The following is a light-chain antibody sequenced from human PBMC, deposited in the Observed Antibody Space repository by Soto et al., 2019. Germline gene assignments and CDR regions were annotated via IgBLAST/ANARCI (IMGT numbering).Light chain of an antibody. CDR3: QKYGSSPIN. CDR1: QSVSNNY. CDR2: GVS. J-gene: IGKJ5*01. Sequence: EIVLTQSPGTLSLSPGERSTLSCRASQSVSNNYLAWYQQKPGQAPRLLIYGVSTRATGVPARFSGSGSGTDFTLTISRLEPEDFALYYCQKYGSSPINFGQGTRLEIK. V-gene: IGKV3-20*01.